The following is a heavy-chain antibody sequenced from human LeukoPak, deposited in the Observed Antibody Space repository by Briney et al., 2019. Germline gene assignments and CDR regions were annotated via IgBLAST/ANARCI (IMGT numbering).Heavy chain of an antibody. CDR1: GGTFSSYA. CDR2: IIPIFGTA. D-gene: IGHD2-2*01. V-gene: IGHV1-69*01. Sequence: GSSVKLSCKASGGTFSSYAISWVRQAPGQGLEWMGGIIPIFGTANYAQKFQGRVTITADESTSTAYMELSSLRSEDTAVYYCAYNEVHCSSTSCRGAYYFDYWGQGTLVTVSS. J-gene: IGHJ4*02. CDR3: AYNEVHCSSTSCRGAYYFDY.